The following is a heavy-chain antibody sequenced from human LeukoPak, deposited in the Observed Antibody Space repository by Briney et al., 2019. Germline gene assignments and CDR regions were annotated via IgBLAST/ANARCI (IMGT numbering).Heavy chain of an antibody. D-gene: IGHD2-15*01. CDR2: INHSGST. Sequence: PSETLSLTCAVYGGSFSGYYWSWIRQPPGKGLEWIGEINHSGSTNYNPSLKSRVTISVDTSKNQFSLKLSSVTAADTAVYYCARLGYCSGGSCYPSNYYYYYMDVWGKGTTVTISS. V-gene: IGHV4-34*01. J-gene: IGHJ6*03. CDR3: ARLGYCSGGSCYPSNYYYYYMDV. CDR1: GGSFSGYY.